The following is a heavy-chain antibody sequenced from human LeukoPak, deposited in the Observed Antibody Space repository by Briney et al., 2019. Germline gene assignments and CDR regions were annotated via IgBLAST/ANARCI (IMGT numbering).Heavy chain of an antibody. J-gene: IGHJ4*02. D-gene: IGHD2-2*02. CDR1: GYTFTSYG. Sequence: ASVKVSCKASGYTFTSYGISWVRQVPGQGLEWMGWISAYHGNTNYAQKLQGRVTMTTDTSTSTAYMELRSLRSDDTAVYYCARDLKIVVVPAAINLYYLDYWGQGTLVTVSS. V-gene: IGHV1-18*01. CDR3: ARDLKIVVVPAAINLYYLDY. CDR2: ISAYHGNT.